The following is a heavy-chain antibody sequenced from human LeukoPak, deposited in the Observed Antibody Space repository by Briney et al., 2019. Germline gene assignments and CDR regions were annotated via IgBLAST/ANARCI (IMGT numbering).Heavy chain of an antibody. Sequence: PSETLSLTCTLSSDSISTSAYYWGWIRQPPGRGLEWIGSVYYSGTAYYNLSLRSRVTISVDTSKSQFSLKLTSLTAAGTAVYYCARHRGDILTAYDLWGQGTLVTVSS. CDR2: VYYSGTA. V-gene: IGHV4-39*01. CDR3: ARHRGDILTAYDL. CDR1: SDSISTSAYY. D-gene: IGHD3-9*01. J-gene: IGHJ5*02.